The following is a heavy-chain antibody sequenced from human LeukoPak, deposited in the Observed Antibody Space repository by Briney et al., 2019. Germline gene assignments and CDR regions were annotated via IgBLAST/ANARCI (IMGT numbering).Heavy chain of an antibody. J-gene: IGHJ4*02. Sequence: GASVKVSCKTSGYTFTAFFIHWVRQAPGQGLEWMGWLNPNSGGTNYAQKFQGRVTMTRDTSISTAYMELSRLRSDDTAVYFCERVGAAYQDSNYWGQGTLVTVSS. CDR3: ERVGAAYQDSNY. D-gene: IGHD1-26*01. CDR1: GYTFTAFF. CDR2: LNPNSGGT. V-gene: IGHV1-2*02.